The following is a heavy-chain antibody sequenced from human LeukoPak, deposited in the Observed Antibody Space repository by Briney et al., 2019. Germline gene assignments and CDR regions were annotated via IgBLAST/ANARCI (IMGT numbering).Heavy chain of an antibody. D-gene: IGHD6-13*01. Sequence: GGSLRLSCAASGFTFSRYSMNWVRQAPGKGLEWVSSISSSSSYIYYADSVKGRFTISRDNAKNSLYLQMNSLRAEDTAVYYCARLSRAAAGPNRDYWGQGTLVTVSS. V-gene: IGHV3-21*01. CDR2: ISSSSSYI. CDR3: ARLSRAAAGPNRDY. J-gene: IGHJ4*02. CDR1: GFTFSRYS.